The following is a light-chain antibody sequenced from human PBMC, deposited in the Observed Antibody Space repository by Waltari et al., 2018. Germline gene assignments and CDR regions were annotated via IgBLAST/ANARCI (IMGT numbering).Light chain of an antibody. CDR1: SSHLGRNY. CDR3: ASWDGSLSGRV. CDR2: KND. Sequence: QSVLTQPPPASGPPGQRVLISCSGSSSHLGRNYVYRYQQIPGTAPKLLIYKNDQRPSGVPDRFSGSKSGTSASLAISGLRSEDEADYFCASWDGSLSGRVFGGGTKLTVL. J-gene: IGLJ3*02. V-gene: IGLV1-47*01.